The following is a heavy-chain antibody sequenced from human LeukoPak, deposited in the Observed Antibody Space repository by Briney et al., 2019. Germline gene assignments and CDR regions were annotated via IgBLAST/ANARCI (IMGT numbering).Heavy chain of an antibody. Sequence: ASVKVSCKASGYTFTSYGISWVRQAPGQGLEWMGWINPNSGGTNYAQKFQGRVTMTRDTSISTAYMELSRLRSDDTAVYYCARASNYYYYYMDVWGKGTTVTVSS. CDR1: GYTFTSYG. V-gene: IGHV1-2*02. CDR2: INPNSGGT. CDR3: ARASNYYYYYMDV. J-gene: IGHJ6*03.